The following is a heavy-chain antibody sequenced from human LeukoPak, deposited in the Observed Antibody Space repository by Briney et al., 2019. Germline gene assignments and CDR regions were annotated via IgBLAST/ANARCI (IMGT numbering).Heavy chain of an antibody. D-gene: IGHD3-22*01. V-gene: IGHV1-69*04. CDR1: GGTFSSYA. CDR3: ASSGYWGRRGDY. J-gene: IGHJ4*02. CDR2: IIPILGIA. Sequence: GASVKVSCKASGGTFSSYAISWVRQAPGQGLEWMGRIIPILGIANYAQKFQGRVTITADKSTSTAYMELSSLRSEDTAMYYCASSGYWGRRGDYWGQGTLVTVSS.